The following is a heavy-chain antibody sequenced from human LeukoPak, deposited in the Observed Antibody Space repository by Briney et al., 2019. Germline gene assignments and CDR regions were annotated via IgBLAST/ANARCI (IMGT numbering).Heavy chain of an antibody. V-gene: IGHV3-23*01. D-gene: IGHD6-13*01. CDR1: GLSFSTFA. Sequence: GGSLRLSCAASGLSFSTFAMSWVRQGPARGLEWVSSIRGNGETFYADSVKGRFTISRDNSKNTLYLQMNSLRAEDTAVYYCARAAPYSSSWYSRDYYYYGMDVWGQGTTVTVSS. CDR3: ARAAPYSSSWYSRDYYYYGMDV. J-gene: IGHJ6*02. CDR2: IRGNGET.